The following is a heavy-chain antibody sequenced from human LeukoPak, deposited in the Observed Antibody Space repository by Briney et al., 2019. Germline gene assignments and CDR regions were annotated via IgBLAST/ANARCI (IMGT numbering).Heavy chain of an antibody. V-gene: IGHV3-30*18. CDR2: ISYDGSNK. J-gene: IGHJ4*02. Sequence: GGSLKLSCAASGFTFSSYGMHWVRQAPGKGLEWVAVISYDGSNKYYADSVKGRFTISRDNSKNTLYLQMNSLRAEDTAVYYCAKDMSGYDSAATFDYWGQGTLVTVSS. D-gene: IGHD5-12*01. CDR3: AKDMSGYDSAATFDY. CDR1: GFTFSSYG.